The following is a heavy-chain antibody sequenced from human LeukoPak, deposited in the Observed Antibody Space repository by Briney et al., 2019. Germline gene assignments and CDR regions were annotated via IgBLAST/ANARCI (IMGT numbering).Heavy chain of an antibody. V-gene: IGHV3-30-3*01. CDR3: AKEQSKVVVAATDWFDP. CDR1: GFTFSSYA. CDR2: ISYDGSNK. J-gene: IGHJ5*02. Sequence: GRSLRLSCAASGFTFSSYAMHWVRQAPGKGLEWVAVISYDGSNKYYADSVKGRFTISRDNSKNTLYLQMNSLRAEDTAVYYCAKEQSKVVVAATDWFDPWGQGTLVTVSS. D-gene: IGHD2-15*01.